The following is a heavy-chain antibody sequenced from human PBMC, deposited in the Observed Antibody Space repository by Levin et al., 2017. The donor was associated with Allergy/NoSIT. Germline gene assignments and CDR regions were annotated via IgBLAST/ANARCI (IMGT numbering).Heavy chain of an antibody. Sequence: GESLKISCAASGFTFSSYSMNWVRQAPGKGLEWVSSISSSSSYIYYADSVKGRFTISRDNAKNSLYLQMNSLRAEDTAVYYCARDLGSYSSSSSGAFDSWGQGTMVTVSS. J-gene: IGHJ3*02. CDR3: ARDLGSYSSSSSGAFDS. CDR2: ISSSSSYI. V-gene: IGHV3-21*01. D-gene: IGHD6-6*01. CDR1: GFTFSSYS.